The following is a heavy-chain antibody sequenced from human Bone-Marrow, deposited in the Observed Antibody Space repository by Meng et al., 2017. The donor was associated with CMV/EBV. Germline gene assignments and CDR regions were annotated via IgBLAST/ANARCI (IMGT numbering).Heavy chain of an antibody. CDR2: IKPSGGST. CDR1: FTSYY. V-gene: IGHV1-46*01. J-gene: IGHJ4*02. CDR3: ARDPIGHYCSGGSCYSIDY. D-gene: IGHD2-15*01. Sequence: FTSYYIRWVRQAPGQGSEWMGIIKPSGGSTSYAQKFQGRVTMTRDTSTSTVYMELSSLRSEDTAVYYCARDPIGHYCSGGSCYSIDYWGQGTLVTVSS.